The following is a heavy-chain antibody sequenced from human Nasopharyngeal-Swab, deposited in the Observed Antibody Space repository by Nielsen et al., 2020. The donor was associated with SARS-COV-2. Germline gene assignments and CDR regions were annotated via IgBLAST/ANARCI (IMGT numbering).Heavy chain of an antibody. CDR2: IYFSGST. CDR1: NGSINSYY. CDR3: ARVAPLSTMVRGVHYGMDV. Sequence: GSLRLSCTVSNGSINSYYWSWIRQPPGKGLEWIGYIYFSGSTSYNPSLKSRVTISVDTSKNQFSLKLSSVTAADTAVYYCARVAPLSTMVRGVHYGMDVWGQGTTVTVSS. D-gene: IGHD3-10*01. J-gene: IGHJ6*02. V-gene: IGHV4-59*13.